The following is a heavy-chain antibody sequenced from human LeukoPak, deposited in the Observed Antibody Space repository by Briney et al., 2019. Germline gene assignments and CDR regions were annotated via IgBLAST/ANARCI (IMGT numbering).Heavy chain of an antibody. CDR2: IKQDGSEK. CDR1: GFTFSNYW. J-gene: IGHJ5*02. CDR3: ARETAVNWFDP. V-gene: IGHV3-7*01. Sequence: GSLRLSCAASGFTFSNYWMSWVRQAPGRGLEWVANIKQDGSEKYYVDPVKGRFTISRDNAKNSLYLQMSSLRAEDTAVYYCARETAVNWFDPWGQGTLVTVSS.